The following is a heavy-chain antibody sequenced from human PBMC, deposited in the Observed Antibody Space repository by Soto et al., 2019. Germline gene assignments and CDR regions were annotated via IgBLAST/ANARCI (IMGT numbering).Heavy chain of an antibody. Sequence: QVQLVESGGGVVQPGRSLRLSCAASGFTFSSYGMQWVRQAPGKGLEWVAVISYDGSNKYYADSVKGRFTISRDNSKNTLYLQMNSLRAEDTAVYYCAKDRRPNYYYGMDVWGQATTVTVSS. V-gene: IGHV3-30*18. CDR2: ISYDGSNK. CDR3: AKDRRPNYYYGMDV. CDR1: GFTFSSYG. J-gene: IGHJ6*02. D-gene: IGHD6-25*01.